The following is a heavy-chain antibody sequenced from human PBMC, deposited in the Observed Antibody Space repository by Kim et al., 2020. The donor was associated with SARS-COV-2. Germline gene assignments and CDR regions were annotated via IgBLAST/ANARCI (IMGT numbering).Heavy chain of an antibody. Sequence: ASVKVSCKASGYTFTSYAMHWVRQAPGQRLEWMGWINAGNGNTKYSQKFQGRVTITRDTSASTAYMELSSLRSEDTAVYYCARDRVVPAADTGWFDPWGQGTLVTVSS. D-gene: IGHD2-2*01. CDR1: GYTFTSYA. J-gene: IGHJ5*02. CDR3: ARDRVVPAADTGWFDP. CDR2: INAGNGNT. V-gene: IGHV1-3*01.